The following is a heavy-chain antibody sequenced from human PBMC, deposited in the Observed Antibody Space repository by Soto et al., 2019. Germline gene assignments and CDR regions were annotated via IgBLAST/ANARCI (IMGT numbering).Heavy chain of an antibody. CDR3: ARDSGGYSSGWAGYYYYYGMDV. CDR2: IYYSGST. Sequence: SETLSLTCTVSGGSISSYYWSWIRQPPGKGLEWIGYIYYSGSTNYNPSLKSRVTISVDTSKNQFSLKLSSVTAADTAVYYCARDSGGYSSGWAGYYYYYGMDVWGQGTTVTVSS. J-gene: IGHJ6*02. CDR1: GGSISSYY. V-gene: IGHV4-59*01. D-gene: IGHD6-19*01.